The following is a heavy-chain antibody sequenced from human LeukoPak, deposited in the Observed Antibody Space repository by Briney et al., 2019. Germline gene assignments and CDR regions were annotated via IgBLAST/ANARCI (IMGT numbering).Heavy chain of an antibody. V-gene: IGHV1-69*04. CDR2: IIPILGIA. CDR3: AREGSLWFGDNDYYYYGMDV. D-gene: IGHD3-10*01. J-gene: IGHJ6*02. Sequence: SVKVSCKASGGTFSSCAISWVRQAPGQGLEWMGRIIPILGIANYAQKFQGRVTITADKSTSTAYMELSSLRSEDTAVYYCAREGSLWFGDNDYYYYGMDVWGQGTTVTVSS. CDR1: GGTFSSCA.